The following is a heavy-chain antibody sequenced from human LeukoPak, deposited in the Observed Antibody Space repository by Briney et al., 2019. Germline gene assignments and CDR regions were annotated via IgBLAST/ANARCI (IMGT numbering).Heavy chain of an antibody. J-gene: IGHJ4*02. V-gene: IGHV3-21*01. CDR2: ISSSSSYI. D-gene: IGHD6-19*01. CDR3: ARVPGSSGWNYYFDY. CDR1: RITISNNY. Sequence: GGSLRLSCAASRITISNNYVSWVRQAPGKGLEWVSSISSSSSYIYYADSVKGRFTISRDNAKNSLYLQMNSLRAEDTAVYYCARVPGSSGWNYYFDYWGQGTLVTVSS.